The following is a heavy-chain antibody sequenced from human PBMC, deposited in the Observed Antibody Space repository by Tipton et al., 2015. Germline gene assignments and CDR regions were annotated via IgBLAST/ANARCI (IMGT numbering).Heavy chain of an antibody. CDR2: IYYSGST. CDR3: ARDRIAVAGHYYYFYYGMDV. J-gene: IGHJ6*02. Sequence: TLSLTCTVSGGSISSSGYYWGWIRQPPGKGLEWIGYIYYSGSTNYNPSLKSQVTISVDTSKNQFSLKLSSVTAADTAVYYCARDRIAVAGHYYYFYYGMDVWGQGTTVTVTS. D-gene: IGHD6-19*01. CDR1: GGSISSSGYY. V-gene: IGHV4-61*08.